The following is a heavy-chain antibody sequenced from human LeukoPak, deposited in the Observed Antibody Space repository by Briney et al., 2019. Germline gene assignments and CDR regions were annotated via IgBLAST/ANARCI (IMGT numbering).Heavy chain of an antibody. Sequence: PSETLSLTCAVYGGSFSGYYWSWIRQPPGKGLEWIGEINHSGSTNYNPSLKSRVTISVDTSKNQFSLKLSSVTAADTAVYYCAGVWWELLVFDYWGQGTLVTVSS. CDR3: AGVWWELLVFDY. D-gene: IGHD1-26*01. V-gene: IGHV4-34*01. CDR1: GGSFSGYY. J-gene: IGHJ4*02. CDR2: INHSGST.